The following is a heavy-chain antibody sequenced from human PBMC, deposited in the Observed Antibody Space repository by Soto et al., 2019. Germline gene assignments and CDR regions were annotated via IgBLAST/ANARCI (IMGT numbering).Heavy chain of an antibody. CDR3: TRETFGDRDY. D-gene: IGHD3-10*01. CDR1: GFTFSVDG. V-gene: IGHV3-74*01. Sequence: EVQLVESGGGLVQPGGSLTLSGTDFGFTFSVDGMPWVRQAPRKGLDWVSRIDPYDTGISYADSVKSRFTISRDNAKSTLYLQMNSLRPEDTAVYYCTRETFGDRDYWGQGTQVTVSS. CDR2: IDPYDTGI. J-gene: IGHJ4*02.